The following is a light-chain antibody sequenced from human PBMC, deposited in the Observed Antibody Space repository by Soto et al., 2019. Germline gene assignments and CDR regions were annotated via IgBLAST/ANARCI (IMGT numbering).Light chain of an antibody. Sequence: IQLTQSQSSLFASVGDRVTLTCLARQGIRNDLGWYQQKPGTAPKLLIYAASTLQSGVPSRFSGSGSGTDFTLTISSLQPEDFATYYCLQDYNYPWTFGQGTKVDIK. J-gene: IGKJ1*01. CDR1: QGIRND. CDR3: LQDYNYPWT. CDR2: AAS. V-gene: IGKV1-6*01.